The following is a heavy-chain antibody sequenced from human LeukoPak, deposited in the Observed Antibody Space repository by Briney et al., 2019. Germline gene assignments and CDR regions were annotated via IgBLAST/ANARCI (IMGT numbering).Heavy chain of an antibody. CDR2: IYYNGST. D-gene: IGHD3-10*01. CDR3: ARHYYYGSGKYVPFDY. J-gene: IGHJ4*02. V-gene: IGHV4-59*08. Sequence: PSETLSLTCTVSGGSISYYYWSWIRQSPGKGLEGIGYIYYNGSTNYNPSLKSRITISIDTSNNHFSLKLSSVTAADTAVYYCARHYYYGSGKYVPFDYWGQGTLVTVSS. CDR1: GGSISYYY.